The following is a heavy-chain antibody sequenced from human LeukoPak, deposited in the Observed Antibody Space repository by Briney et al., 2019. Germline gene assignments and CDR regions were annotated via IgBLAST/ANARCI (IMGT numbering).Heavy chain of an antibody. D-gene: IGHD3-3*01. Sequence: GGSLRLSCAASGFTFSSYWMHWVRQAPGKGLVWVSRINTDGSSTSYADSVKGRFTISRDNAKNTLYLQMNSLRAEDTAVYHCARGESSIFGVVIIGDAFDIWGQGTMVTVSS. CDR3: ARGESSIFGVVIIGDAFDI. V-gene: IGHV3-74*01. J-gene: IGHJ3*02. CDR2: INTDGSST. CDR1: GFTFSSYW.